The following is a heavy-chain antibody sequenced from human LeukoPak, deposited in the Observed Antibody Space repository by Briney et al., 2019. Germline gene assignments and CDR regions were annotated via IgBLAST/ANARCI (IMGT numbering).Heavy chain of an antibody. D-gene: IGHD6-19*01. J-gene: IGHJ4*02. CDR2: ISGSGGTT. CDR1: GFTFSNYA. V-gene: IGHV3-23*01. Sequence: GGSLRLSCAASGFTFSNYAMSWVRQALGTGLEGVSLISGSGGTTYYADSVKGWFTISRDNSKSTLYLQMNSLRAEDTAVYYCAKSVSGWYSFDYWGQGTLVTVSS. CDR3: AKSVSGWYSFDY.